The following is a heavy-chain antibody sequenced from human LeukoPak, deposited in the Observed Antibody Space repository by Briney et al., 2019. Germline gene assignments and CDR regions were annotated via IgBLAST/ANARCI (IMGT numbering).Heavy chain of an antibody. D-gene: IGHD2-15*01. J-gene: IGHJ4*02. CDR3: ARATFLGYCGGGDWSLGGGFDY. CDR2: ILYDGSNK. CDR1: GFTFSRHA. Sequence: GGSLRLSCAASGFTFSRHAMHWVRQTPGKGLEWVAVILYDGSNKYYVDSVKGRFTISRDNSKNTLYLQRNSLRSEDTAVYYCARATFLGYCGGGDWSLGGGFDYWGQGTLVTVSS. V-gene: IGHV3-30-3*01.